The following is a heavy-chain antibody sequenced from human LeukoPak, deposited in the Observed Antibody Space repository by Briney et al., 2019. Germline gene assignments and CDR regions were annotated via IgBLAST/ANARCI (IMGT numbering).Heavy chain of an antibody. CDR3: ARQSSAAGTFWFDP. V-gene: IGHV4-34*01. D-gene: IGHD6-13*01. J-gene: IGHJ5*02. CDR1: GGSLSPHY. Sequence: SETLSLTCAVSGGSLSPHYWSWIRRPLGKGLEWIGEINNRGTTNYSPSLRGRATISVDTSKNQLSLKLTSVTAADTAVYYCARQSSAAGTFWFDPWGQGTLVTVSS. CDR2: INNRGTT.